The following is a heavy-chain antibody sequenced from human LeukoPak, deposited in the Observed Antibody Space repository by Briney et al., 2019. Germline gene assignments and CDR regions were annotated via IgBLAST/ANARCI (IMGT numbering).Heavy chain of an antibody. V-gene: IGHV1-69*13. D-gene: IGHD6-13*01. CDR3: ARGPMGYSDDNWFDP. CDR1: GGTFSSYA. J-gene: IGHJ5*02. CDR2: IIPIFGTA. Sequence: GASVKVSCKASGGTFSSYAISWVRQAPGQGLEWMGGIIPIFGTANYAQKFQGRVTITADESTSTAYMELSSLRSEDTAVYYCARGPMGYSDDNWFDPWGQGTLVTVSS.